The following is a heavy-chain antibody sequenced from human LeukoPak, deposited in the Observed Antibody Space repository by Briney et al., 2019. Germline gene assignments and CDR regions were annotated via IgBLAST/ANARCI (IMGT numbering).Heavy chain of an antibody. J-gene: IGHJ4*02. CDR1: GFTFSSYA. Sequence: GGSLRLSCAASGFTFSSYAMSWVRQAPGKGLEWVSAISSSSSYIYYADSVKGRFTISRDNAKNSLYLQMSSLRAEDTAVYYCARELAVAGTRWGQGTLVTVSS. V-gene: IGHV3-21*01. D-gene: IGHD6-19*01. CDR2: ISSSSSYI. CDR3: ARELAVAGTR.